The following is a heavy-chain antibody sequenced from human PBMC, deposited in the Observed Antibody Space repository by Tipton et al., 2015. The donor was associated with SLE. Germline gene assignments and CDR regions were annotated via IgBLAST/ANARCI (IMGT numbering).Heavy chain of an antibody. CDR1: GGAISTFY. D-gene: IGHD6-19*01. V-gene: IGHV4-4*07. Sequence: LRLSCTVSGGAISTFYWSWMRQSAGKGLGGIGRIYSRGRTNYNPSLKSRVTMSVDTSRKQFSLKLTSVTAADTAVYYCARRGWVDAFDIWGQGTMVIVSS. CDR3: ARRGWVDAFDI. J-gene: IGHJ3*02. CDR2: IYSRGRT.